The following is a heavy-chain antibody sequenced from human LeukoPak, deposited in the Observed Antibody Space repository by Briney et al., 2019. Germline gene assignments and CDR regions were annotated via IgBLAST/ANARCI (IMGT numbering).Heavy chain of an antibody. CDR2: IYPGDSDT. Sequence: GESLKISCKGSGYSFTSYWIGWVRQMPGKGLEWMGIIYPGDSDTRYSPSFQGQVTISADKSISTAYLQWSSLKASDTAMYYCARLGFDYDYVWGSPAQFDYWGQGTLVTVSS. V-gene: IGHV5-51*01. J-gene: IGHJ4*02. CDR3: ARLGFDYDYVWGSPAQFDY. D-gene: IGHD3-16*01. CDR1: GYSFTSYW.